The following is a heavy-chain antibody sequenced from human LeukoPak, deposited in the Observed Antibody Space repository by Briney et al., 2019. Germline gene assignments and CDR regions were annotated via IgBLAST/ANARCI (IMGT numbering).Heavy chain of an antibody. CDR2: ISSSSSYI. J-gene: IGHJ4*02. V-gene: IGHV3-21*01. Sequence: GGSLRLSCAASGFTFSSYSMNWVRQAPGKGLEWVSSISSSSSYIYYADSVKGRFTISRDNAKNLLYLQMSSLTAEDTAVYYCARDERYYDFWSGRDWGQGTLVTVSS. CDR3: ARDERYYDFWSGRD. D-gene: IGHD3-3*01. CDR1: GFTFSSYS.